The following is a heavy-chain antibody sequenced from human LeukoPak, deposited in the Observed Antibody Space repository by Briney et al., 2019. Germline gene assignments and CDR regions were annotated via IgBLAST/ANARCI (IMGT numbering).Heavy chain of an antibody. CDR1: GFTFSNYA. V-gene: IGHV3-7*01. Sequence: GGSLRLSCAASGFTFSNYAMSWARQAPGKGLEWVANIKQDGSEKYYVDSVKGRFTISRDNAKNSLYLQMNSLRAEDTAVYYCARDLGVIAARLGRVRDYWGQGTLVTVSS. J-gene: IGHJ4*02. CDR3: ARDLGVIAARLGRVRDY. CDR2: IKQDGSEK. D-gene: IGHD6-6*01.